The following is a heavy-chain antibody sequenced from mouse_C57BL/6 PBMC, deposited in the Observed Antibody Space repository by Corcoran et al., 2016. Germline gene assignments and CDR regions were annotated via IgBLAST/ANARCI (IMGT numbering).Heavy chain of an antibody. CDR3: ARSSHDGYPAWFAY. Sequence: QVQLQQSGAELVKPGASVKISCKASGYAFSSYWLNWVKQRPGKGREWIGQIYPGDGDTNYNGKFKGKATLTADKSSSTAYMQLSSLTSEDSAVYFCARSSHDGYPAWFAYWGQGTLVTVSA. CDR2: IYPGDGDT. D-gene: IGHD2-3*01. V-gene: IGHV1-80*01. CDR1: GYAFSSYW. J-gene: IGHJ3*01.